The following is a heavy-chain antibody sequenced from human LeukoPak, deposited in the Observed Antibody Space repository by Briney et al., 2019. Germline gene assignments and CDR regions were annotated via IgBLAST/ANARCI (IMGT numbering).Heavy chain of an antibody. J-gene: IGHJ6*02. V-gene: IGHV3-53*01. CDR1: GFTVSSNY. Sequence: GGSLRLSCAASGFTVSSNYMTWVRQAPGKGLEWVSVIYSSGSTYYASSVKGRFTISRDNSKNTLYLEMDSLRAEDTAVYYCATLPGGMDVWGQGTTVTVSS. CDR2: IYSSGST. CDR3: ATLPGGMDV.